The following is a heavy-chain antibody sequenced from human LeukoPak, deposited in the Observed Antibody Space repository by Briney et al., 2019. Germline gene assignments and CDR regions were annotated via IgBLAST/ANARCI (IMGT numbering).Heavy chain of an antibody. Sequence: SETLSLTCAVYGGSFSGYYWSWIRQPPGKGLEWIGEINHSGSTNYNPSLKSRVTISVDTSKNQFSLKLSSVTAADTAVYYCARDLGYCSGGSCYYYYMDVWGKGTTVTVSS. CDR1: GGSFSGYY. CDR3: ARDLGYCSGGSCYYYYMDV. J-gene: IGHJ6*03. V-gene: IGHV4-34*01. D-gene: IGHD2-15*01. CDR2: INHSGST.